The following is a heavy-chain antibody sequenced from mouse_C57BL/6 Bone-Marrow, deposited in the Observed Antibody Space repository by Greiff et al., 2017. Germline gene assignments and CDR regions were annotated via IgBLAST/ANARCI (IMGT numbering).Heavy chain of an antibody. CDR2: ISPNYGTP. Sequence: VQLQQSGPELVKPGASVTISCKASGYSFTDYNLNWVKQSNGKSLEWIGVISPNYGTPSYNQKFKGKATLTVDQSSSTAYMQLNSLTSEDSAVYYCSRGYDYDYAMDYWGQGTSVTVSS. V-gene: IGHV1-39*01. D-gene: IGHD2-4*01. J-gene: IGHJ4*01. CDR1: GYSFTDYN. CDR3: SRGYDYDYAMDY.